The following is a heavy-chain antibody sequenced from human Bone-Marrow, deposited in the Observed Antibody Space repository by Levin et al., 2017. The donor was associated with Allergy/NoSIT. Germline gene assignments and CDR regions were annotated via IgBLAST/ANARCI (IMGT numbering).Heavy chain of an antibody. V-gene: IGHV3-7*01. J-gene: IGHJ2*01. CDR3: VRRKSYAYTPINYWYFDL. CDR1: GFTFSRYW. Sequence: HPGGSLRLSCVASGFTFSRYWMSWVRQGPGKGLEWVANIYPDGSEKYYVDSVKGRFTISRDNAKNSVYLEMSSLRVEDTAVYYCVRRKSYAYTPINYWYFDLWGRGTLVTVSS. D-gene: IGHD3-16*01. CDR2: IYPDGSEK.